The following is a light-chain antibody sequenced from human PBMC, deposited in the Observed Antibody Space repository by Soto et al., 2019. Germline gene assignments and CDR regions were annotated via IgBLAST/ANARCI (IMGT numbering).Light chain of an antibody. CDR1: SSDVGGYNY. CDR3: CSYAGSYTSSV. CDR2: DVS. Sequence: QAPVTQARSVSGSPGQSFTISCTGTSSDVGGYNYVSWYQQHPGKAPKLMIYDVSKRPSGVPDRFSGSKYGNTASLTISGLQAEDEADYYCCSYAGSYTSSVFGTGTKVTVL. J-gene: IGLJ1*01. V-gene: IGLV2-11*01.